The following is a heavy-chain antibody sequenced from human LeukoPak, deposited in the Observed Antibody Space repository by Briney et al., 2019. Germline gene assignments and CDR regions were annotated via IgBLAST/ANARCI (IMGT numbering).Heavy chain of an antibody. V-gene: IGHV3-15*01. D-gene: IGHD3-22*01. CDR2: IKSKTDGGTT. CDR1: GFTFSNAW. CDR3: TTDMYYYDSSGPVDY. Sequence: GGSLRLSCAASGFTFSNAWMSWVRQAPGKGLEWVGRIKSKTDGGTTDHAAPVKGRLTISRDDSKNTLYLQMNSLKTEDTAVYYCTTDMYYYDSSGPVDYWGQGTLVTVSS. J-gene: IGHJ4*02.